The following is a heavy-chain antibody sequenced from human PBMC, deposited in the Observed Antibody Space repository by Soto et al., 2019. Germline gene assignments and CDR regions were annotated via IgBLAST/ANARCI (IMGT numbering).Heavy chain of an antibody. Sequence: QVHLVQSGAEVKKPGSSVKVSCKASGGAFTSYSFYWVRQAPGQGLEWMGGIIPMSGTTNYALKFQGRVTMTADVPTNTAYIELSSLRSEDTAIYYCARDNTGLDYWGQGTLVTVSS. CDR2: IIPMSGTT. V-gene: IGHV1-69*12. CDR3: ARDNTGLDY. D-gene: IGHD1-1*01. CDR1: GGAFTSYS. J-gene: IGHJ4*02.